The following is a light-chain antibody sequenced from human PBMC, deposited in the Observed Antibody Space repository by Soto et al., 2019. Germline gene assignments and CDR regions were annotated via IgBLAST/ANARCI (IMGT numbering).Light chain of an antibody. CDR3: SSSTRGTTLYVI. CDR2: EVI. J-gene: IGLJ2*01. Sequence: QSALTQPASVSGSPGQSITISCTGTNSDIGAYNHVSWYQQHPGKAPKILIYEVINRPSGVSNRFSGSKSGNAASLTISGLQAEDEAEYHCSSSTRGTTLYVIFGGGTQLTVL. CDR1: NSDIGAYNH. V-gene: IGLV2-14*01.